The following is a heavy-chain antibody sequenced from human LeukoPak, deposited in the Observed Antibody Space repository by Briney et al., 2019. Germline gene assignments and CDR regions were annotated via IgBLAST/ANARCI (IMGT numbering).Heavy chain of an antibody. Sequence: GGSLRLSCAASGFTFSSYWMHWVRQAPGKGLGWVSRINSDGSSTSYADSVKGRFTISRDNAKNTLYLQMNSLRAEDTAVYYCARTYYYDSSGYYYDYWGQGTLVTVSS. CDR2: INSDGSST. CDR1: GFTFSSYW. V-gene: IGHV3-74*01. J-gene: IGHJ4*02. CDR3: ARTYYYDSSGYYYDY. D-gene: IGHD3-22*01.